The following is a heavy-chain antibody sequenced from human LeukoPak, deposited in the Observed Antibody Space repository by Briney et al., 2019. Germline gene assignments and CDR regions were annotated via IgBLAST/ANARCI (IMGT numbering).Heavy chain of an antibody. CDR1: AFTFSTHG. V-gene: IGHV3-30*18. CDR3: AKSESIIAVAGTFDY. CDR2: ISSDGSHK. Sequence: PGKSLRLSCAASAFTFSTHGMHWVRQAPGKGLKWVALISSDGSHKYYADSVKGRFTISRDNSKNTLYLQMNSLRAEDTAVYYCAKSESIIAVAGTFDYWGQGTLVTASS. J-gene: IGHJ4*02. D-gene: IGHD6-19*01.